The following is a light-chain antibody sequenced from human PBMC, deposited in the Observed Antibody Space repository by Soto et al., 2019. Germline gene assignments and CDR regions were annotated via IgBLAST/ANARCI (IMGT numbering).Light chain of an antibody. CDR1: SSNIGTNT. CDR2: SND. Sequence: QSVLTQPPAASGTPGQRVTISCSGSSSNIGTNTVNWYQQLPGTAPKRLIYSNDLRPSGVPDRFSGSKSGTSASLAISGLQSEDEADYYCEAWDDSLYGAVFGGGTQLTVL. V-gene: IGLV1-44*01. J-gene: IGLJ2*01. CDR3: EAWDDSLYGAV.